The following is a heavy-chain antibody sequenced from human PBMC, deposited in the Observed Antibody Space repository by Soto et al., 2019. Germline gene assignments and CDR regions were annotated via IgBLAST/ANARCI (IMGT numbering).Heavy chain of an antibody. J-gene: IGHJ5*01. CDR1: CRSANGYY. CDR3: APHIPVFRLLIPPFDS. CDR2: INHTGAT. V-gene: IGHV4-34*01. D-gene: IGHD2-21*01. Sequence: SLTLSFTFAVDCRSANGYYWNWIRQPPGKGLEWIGEINHTGATHYNPSFKGRVTMSLDTSKNQFSLRLSSVTAADTAIYYCAPHIPVFRLLIPPFDSWGQGTQVTVSS.